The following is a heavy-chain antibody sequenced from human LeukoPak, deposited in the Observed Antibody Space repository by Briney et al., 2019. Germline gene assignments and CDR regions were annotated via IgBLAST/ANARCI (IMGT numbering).Heavy chain of an antibody. CDR1: GFTFSTYA. V-gene: IGHV3-23*01. CDR2: ISGSGGST. CDR3: ARSVFGANSRGPDY. Sequence: PGGSLRLSCVASGFTFSTYAMSWVRQAPGKGLEWVSVISGSGGSTYYADSVKGRFTISRDNSKNTLYLQMNSLRAEDTAVYYCARSVFGANSRGPDYWGQGILVTVSS. J-gene: IGHJ4*02. D-gene: IGHD4/OR15-4a*01.